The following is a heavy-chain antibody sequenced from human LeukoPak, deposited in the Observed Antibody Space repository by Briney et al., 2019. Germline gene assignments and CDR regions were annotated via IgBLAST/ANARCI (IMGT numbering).Heavy chain of an antibody. CDR1: GGSISSSSYY. CDR3: ARELNMDV. Sequence: SETLSLTCTVSGGSISSSSYYWGWIRQPPGEGLEYIGTVYYIGNTFYNPSLKSRVTISVDTSKNQFSLKLSSVTAADTAVYYCARELNMDVWGKGTTVTVSS. D-gene: IGHD4/OR15-4a*01. CDR2: VYYIGNT. J-gene: IGHJ6*03. V-gene: IGHV4-39*07.